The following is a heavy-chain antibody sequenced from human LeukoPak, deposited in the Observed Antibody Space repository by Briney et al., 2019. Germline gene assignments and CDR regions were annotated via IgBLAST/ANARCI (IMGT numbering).Heavy chain of an antibody. CDR1: GGSLSSYY. J-gene: IGHJ4*02. V-gene: IGHV4-59*01. CDR3: ARGPGIAALY. Sequence: SETLSLTCTVSGGSLSSYYWSWIRQPPEKGLEWIGYIYYGGSTNYNPSLKSRVTISVDTSKNQFSLKLSSVTAADTAVYYCARGPGIAALYWGQGTLVTVSS. D-gene: IGHD6-6*01. CDR2: IYYGGST.